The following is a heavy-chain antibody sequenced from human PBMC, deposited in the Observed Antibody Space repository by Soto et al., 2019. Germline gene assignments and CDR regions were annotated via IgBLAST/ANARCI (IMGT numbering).Heavy chain of an antibody. V-gene: IGHV1-18*04. J-gene: IGHJ6*02. CDR1: GYTFTSYG. Sequence: GASVKVSCKASGYTFTSYGISWVRQAPGQGLEWMGWISAYNGNTNYAQKLQGRVTMTTDTSTSTAYMELRSLRSDDTAVYYCARYYYGSGSYYSARHYRYYGMDVWGQGTTVTVSS. CDR2: ISAYNGNT. CDR3: ARYYYGSGSYYSARHYRYYGMDV. D-gene: IGHD3-10*01.